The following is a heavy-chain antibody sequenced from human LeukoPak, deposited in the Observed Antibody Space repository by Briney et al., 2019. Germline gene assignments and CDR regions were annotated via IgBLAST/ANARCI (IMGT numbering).Heavy chain of an antibody. V-gene: IGHV4-30-4*08. J-gene: IGHJ4*02. D-gene: IGHD3-22*01. CDR1: GFTFSSHA. CDR3: ARGDYYDSSGYSDY. Sequence: LRLSCAASGFTFSSHAMGWIRQPPGKGLEWIGYIHYSGSTYDNPSLKSRVTISIDTSTNQFSLKLSSVTAADTAVYYCARGDYYDSSGYSDYWGQGTLVTVSS. CDR2: IHYSGST.